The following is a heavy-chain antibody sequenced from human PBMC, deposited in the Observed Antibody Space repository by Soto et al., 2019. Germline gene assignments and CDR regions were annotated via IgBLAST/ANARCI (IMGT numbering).Heavy chain of an antibody. Sequence: QVQLVQSGAEVKKPGASVKVSCKASGYTFTSYGISWVRQAPGQGLEWMGWISAYNGNTNYAQKLQGRVTMTTDTSTSTAYMELRSVRSDDTAVYYCARVPAYYYGSGSYWGPYYFDYWGQGTLVTVSS. V-gene: IGHV1-18*01. D-gene: IGHD3-10*01. CDR2: ISAYNGNT. J-gene: IGHJ4*02. CDR3: ARVPAYYYGSGSYWGPYYFDY. CDR1: GYTFTSYG.